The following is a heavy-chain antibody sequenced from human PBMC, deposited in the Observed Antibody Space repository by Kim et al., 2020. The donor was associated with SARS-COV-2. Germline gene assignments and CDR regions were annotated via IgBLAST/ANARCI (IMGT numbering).Heavy chain of an antibody. D-gene: IGHD7-27*01. CDR3: ASGRLGMGVY. V-gene: IGHV1-18*01. CDR2: NT. J-gene: IGHJ4*02. Sequence: NTTYAQKLQGRVTMTTDTSTSTAYMELRSLRSDDTAVYYCASGRLGMGVYWGQGTLVTVSS.